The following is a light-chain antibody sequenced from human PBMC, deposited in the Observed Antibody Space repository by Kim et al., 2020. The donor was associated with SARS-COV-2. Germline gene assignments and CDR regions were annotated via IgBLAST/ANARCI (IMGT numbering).Light chain of an antibody. CDR1: SSDVGGYNY. J-gene: IGLJ3*02. CDR2: DVS. V-gene: IGLV2-8*01. CDR3: SSYAGSNNWV. Sequence: QSVLTQPPSASGSPGQSVTISCTGTSSDVGGYNYVSWYQQHPGKAPKLMIYDVSKRPSGVPDRFSGSKSGNTASLTVSGLQAEEEADYYCSSYAGSNNWVFGGGTQLTVL.